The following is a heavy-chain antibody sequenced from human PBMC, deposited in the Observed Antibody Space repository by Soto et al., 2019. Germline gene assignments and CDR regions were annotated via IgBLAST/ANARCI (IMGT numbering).Heavy chain of an antibody. Sequence: GGSLRLSCAASGFTFSSYAMSWVRQAPGKGLEWVSAISGSGGSTYYADSVKGRFTISRDNSKNTLYLQMNSLRAEDTAVYYCAKQGRMAVAGLWLQSLYYYYYGMDVWGQGTTVTVSS. J-gene: IGHJ6*02. D-gene: IGHD6-19*01. V-gene: IGHV3-23*01. CDR1: GFTFSSYA. CDR2: ISGSGGST. CDR3: AKQGRMAVAGLWLQSLYYYYYGMDV.